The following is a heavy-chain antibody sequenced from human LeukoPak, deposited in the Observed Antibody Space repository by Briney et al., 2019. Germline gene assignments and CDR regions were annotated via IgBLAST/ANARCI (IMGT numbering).Heavy chain of an antibody. CDR2: INHSGST. V-gene: IGHV4-34*01. CDR1: GGSFSGCY. J-gene: IGHJ4*02. D-gene: IGHD2-2*01. Sequence: SETLSLTCAVYGGSFSGCYWSWIRQPPGKGLEWIGEINHSGSTNYNPSLKSRVTISVGTSKNQFSLKLSSVTAADTAVYYCARSATYCSSTSCYLPFDYWGQGTLVTVSS. CDR3: ARSATYCSSTSCYLPFDY.